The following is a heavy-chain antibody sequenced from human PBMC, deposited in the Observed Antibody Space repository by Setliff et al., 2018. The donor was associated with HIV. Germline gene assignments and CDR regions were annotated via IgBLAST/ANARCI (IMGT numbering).Heavy chain of an antibody. V-gene: IGHV5-51*01. Sequence: PGASLTLSCKGPGYNFRTYWIAWVRQMPGKGLEWMGIIFPGDSEATYRPSFQGQVTISIDKSISTAYLQWSSLKASDTAMYFCARVAVHSTVYYYYHMDVWGKGTAVTVSS. D-gene: IGHD6-19*01. CDR2: IFPGDSEA. CDR3: ARVAVHSTVYYYYHMDV. CDR1: GYNFRTYW. J-gene: IGHJ6*03.